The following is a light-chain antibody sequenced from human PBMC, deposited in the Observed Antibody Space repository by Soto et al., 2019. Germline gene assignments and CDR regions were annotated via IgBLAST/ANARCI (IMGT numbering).Light chain of an antibody. CDR3: QQGKT. Sequence: DIQMTQSPSTLSASVGDRVTITCRASQSISSWLAWYQQKPGKAPKLLIYKASSLESRAPSRFSGRGSGTEFTLTMSGLQPDDFSTYYCQQGKTFGRGTKVEIK. V-gene: IGKV1-5*03. J-gene: IGKJ1*01. CDR1: QSISSW. CDR2: KAS.